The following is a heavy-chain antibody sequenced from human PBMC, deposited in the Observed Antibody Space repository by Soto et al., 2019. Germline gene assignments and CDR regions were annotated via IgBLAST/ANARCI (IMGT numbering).Heavy chain of an antibody. V-gene: IGHV1-18*01. CDR1: GYTFTSYG. CDR3: ARASGSSYWFDP. CDR2: ISAYNGNT. D-gene: IGHD1-26*01. Sequence: QVQLVQSGAEVKKPGASVKVSCKASGYTFTSYGISWVRQAPGQGLEWMGWISAYNGNTNYAQKLQGXVXXXTXXTTSTVYMELRSLRSDDTAVYYCARASGSSYWFDPWGQGTLVTVSS. J-gene: IGHJ5*02.